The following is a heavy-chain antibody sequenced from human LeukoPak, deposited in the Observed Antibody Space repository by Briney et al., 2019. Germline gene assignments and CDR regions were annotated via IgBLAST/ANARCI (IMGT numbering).Heavy chain of an antibody. D-gene: IGHD1-1*01. Sequence: SETLSLTCTVSGGSISSYYWSWIRQPPGKGLEWIGYIYYSGSTNYNPSLKSRVTISVDTSKNQFSLKLSSVTAADTAVYYCASQGNNWNGFDPWGQGTLVTVSS. CDR2: IYYSGST. CDR1: GGSISSYY. J-gene: IGHJ5*02. V-gene: IGHV4-59*01. CDR3: ASQGNNWNGFDP.